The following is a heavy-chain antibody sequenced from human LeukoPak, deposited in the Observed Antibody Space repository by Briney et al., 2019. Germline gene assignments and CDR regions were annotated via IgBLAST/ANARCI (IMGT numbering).Heavy chain of an antibody. CDR2: IYYSGST. D-gene: IGHD4-17*01. J-gene: IGHJ6*03. V-gene: IGHV4-59*08. Sequence: SETLSLTCTVSGGSISSYYWSWIRQPPGKGLEWIGYIYYSGSTNYNPSLKSRVTISVEMSKNQFSLKLNSVTAADTAVYFCARGSRITVTNGYYYYMDVWGKGTTVTVSS. CDR3: ARGSRITVTNGYYYYMDV. CDR1: GGSISSYY.